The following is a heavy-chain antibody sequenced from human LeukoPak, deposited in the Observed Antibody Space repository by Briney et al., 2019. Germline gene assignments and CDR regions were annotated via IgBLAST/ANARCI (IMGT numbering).Heavy chain of an antibody. Sequence: GGSLRLSCAASGFTFSSYEMNWVRQAPGKGLEWVSYISSSGSTIYYADSVKGRFTISRDNAKNSLYLQMNSLRAEDTAVYYCARERRDIVATITGYFDYWGQGTLVTVSS. CDR3: ARERRDIVATITGYFDY. CDR2: ISSSGSTI. J-gene: IGHJ4*02. D-gene: IGHD5-12*01. CDR1: GFTFSSYE. V-gene: IGHV3-48*03.